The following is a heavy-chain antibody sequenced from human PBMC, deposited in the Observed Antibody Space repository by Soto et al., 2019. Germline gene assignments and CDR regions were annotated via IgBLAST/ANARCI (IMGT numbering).Heavy chain of an antibody. CDR3: ASQRRIRVAGTGWFDP. V-gene: IGHV4-4*02. CDR2: IYHSGST. Sequence: SETLSLTCAVSGGSISSSNWWSWVRQRPGKGLEWIGEIYHSGSTNYNPSLKSRVTISVDKSKNQFSLKLSSVTAADTAVYYCASQRRIRVAGTGWFDPWGQGTLVTVSS. D-gene: IGHD6-19*01. J-gene: IGHJ5*02. CDR1: GGSISSSNW.